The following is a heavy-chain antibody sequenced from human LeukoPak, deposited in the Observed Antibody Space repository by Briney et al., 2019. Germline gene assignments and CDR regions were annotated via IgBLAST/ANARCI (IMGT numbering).Heavy chain of an antibody. CDR3: TRLPASSSSTRGGDY. Sequence: GGSLRLSCAASGFTFSGSAMHWVRQASGKGLERVGRIRSKANSYATAYAASVKGRFTISRDDSKNTAYLQMNSLKTEDTAVYYCTRLPASSSSTRGGDYWGQGTLVTVSS. CDR2: IRSKANSYAT. J-gene: IGHJ4*02. D-gene: IGHD6-13*01. V-gene: IGHV3-73*01. CDR1: GFTFSGSA.